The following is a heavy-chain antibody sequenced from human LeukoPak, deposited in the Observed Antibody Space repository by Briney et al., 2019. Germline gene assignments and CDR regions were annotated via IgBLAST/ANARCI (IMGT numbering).Heavy chain of an antibody. Sequence: SETLSLTCTVSGGSISSNNYYWGWIRQPPGKGLEWIGNIYYSGSPYYNPSLKNRDTIPVDTSKSQFSRKLSSVTAADTAVYYCARWVYSSRYCSGGSCYDVRYYFDFWGQGTPVTVSS. D-gene: IGHD2-15*01. CDR2: IYYSGSP. V-gene: IGHV4-39*01. CDR1: GGSISSNNYY. CDR3: ARWVYSSRYCSGGSCYDVRYYFDF. J-gene: IGHJ4*02.